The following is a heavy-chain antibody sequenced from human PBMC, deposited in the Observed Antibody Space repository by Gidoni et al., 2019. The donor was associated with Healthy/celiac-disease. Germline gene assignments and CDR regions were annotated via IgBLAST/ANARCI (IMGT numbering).Heavy chain of an antibody. CDR3: ASRYSGSYSRFYAFDI. J-gene: IGHJ3*02. V-gene: IGHV1-18*01. CDR2: ISAYNGNT. Sequence: QVQLLQSGAEVKKPGASVKVSCKASGYPFTSSGISWVRQAPGQGLEWMGWISAYNGNTNYAQKLQGRVTMTTDTSTSTAYMELRSLRSDDTAVYYCASRYSGSYSRFYAFDIWGQGTMVTVSS. D-gene: IGHD1-26*01. CDR1: GYPFTSSG.